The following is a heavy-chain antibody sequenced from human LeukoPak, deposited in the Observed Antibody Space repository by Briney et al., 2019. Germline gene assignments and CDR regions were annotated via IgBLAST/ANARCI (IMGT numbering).Heavy chain of an antibody. D-gene: IGHD2-2*01. CDR3: AKLHCSSTNCYEWIQLWSYYFDY. CDR1: GFTFSSYA. J-gene: IGHJ4*02. Sequence: GGSLRLSCAAPGFTFSSYAMSWVRKAPGKGLEWVSAISGGGGTTYYADSVKGRFTISRDNSKNTLYLQMNSLRAEDTAIYYCAKLHCSSTNCYEWIQLWSYYFDYWGQGILVTVSS. CDR2: ISGGGGTT. V-gene: IGHV3-23*01.